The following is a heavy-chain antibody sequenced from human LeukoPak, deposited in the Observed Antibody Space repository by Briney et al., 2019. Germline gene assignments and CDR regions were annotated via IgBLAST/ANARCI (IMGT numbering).Heavy chain of an antibody. Sequence: SVQFSCNASAYTFTSYSIHWVRQAPGQGLEWMGWLNPNTGGTNYAQKFQGRVTMTRDTSISTVYMELSSLRFDDTGVFYCARAPDYDYVWGTYRLGYWGQGSLVTVSS. CDR2: LNPNTGGT. V-gene: IGHV1-2*02. J-gene: IGHJ4*02. CDR1: AYTFTSYS. D-gene: IGHD3-16*02. CDR3: ARAPDYDYVWGTYRLGY.